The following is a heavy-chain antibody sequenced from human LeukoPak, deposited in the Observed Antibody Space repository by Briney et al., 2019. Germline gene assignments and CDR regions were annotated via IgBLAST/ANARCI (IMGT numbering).Heavy chain of an antibody. CDR1: GFTFSDSA. J-gene: IGHJ4*02. CDR3: ASPSDGDFWSGYLAY. CDR2: IRSKTHNYAT. V-gene: IGHV3-73*01. D-gene: IGHD3-3*01. Sequence: GGSLRLSCAASGFTFSDSAIHWVRQASGKGLEWVGRIRSKTHNYATEYGASMKGTFTISRDDSKNTASLQMNSLKVVDTATYYCASPSDGDFWSGYLAYWGQGTVVTVSS.